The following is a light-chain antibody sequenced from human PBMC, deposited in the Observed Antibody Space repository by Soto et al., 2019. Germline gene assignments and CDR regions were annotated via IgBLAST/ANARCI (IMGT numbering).Light chain of an antibody. V-gene: IGKV3-11*01. J-gene: IGKJ1*01. CDR1: QSVSTS. CDR2: DAS. Sequence: ELVLTQSPATLSLSPGERATLSCRASQSVSTSLAWYQQKPGQAPRLLIYDASNRATGIPARFSGSGSGTDFTLTISSLEPEDFAIYYCHQRYNWPRTFGQGTKVDIK. CDR3: HQRYNWPRT.